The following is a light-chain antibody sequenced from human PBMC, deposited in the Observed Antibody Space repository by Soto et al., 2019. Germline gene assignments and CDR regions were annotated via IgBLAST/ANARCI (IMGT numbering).Light chain of an antibody. CDR1: QTVLDNYRSDKKNY. CDR3: QQYFDTPWT. Sequence: IVMTQSPDSLAVSPGERATINCKSSQTVLDNYRSDKKNYLAWYQQKPGQPPRLLIYWASTRESGVPDRFSGSGSETDFTLTSSSLQAEDVAVYYCQQYFDTPWTFGQGTKVEI. CDR2: WAS. V-gene: IGKV4-1*01. J-gene: IGKJ1*01.